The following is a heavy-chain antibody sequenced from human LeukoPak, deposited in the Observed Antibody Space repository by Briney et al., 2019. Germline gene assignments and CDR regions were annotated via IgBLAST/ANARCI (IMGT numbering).Heavy chain of an antibody. Sequence: PGRSLRLSCAASGFTFRNYAVHWVRQAPGRGLEWVAVLSYDGSDKYYADSVKGRFTISRDNSQNTLYLHMNSLRAEDTAVYYCAKDKAESYLFDYWGQGTLVTVSS. V-gene: IGHV3-30*18. J-gene: IGHJ4*02. CDR1: GFTFRNYA. CDR3: AKDKAESYLFDY. CDR2: LSYDGSDK. D-gene: IGHD1-26*01.